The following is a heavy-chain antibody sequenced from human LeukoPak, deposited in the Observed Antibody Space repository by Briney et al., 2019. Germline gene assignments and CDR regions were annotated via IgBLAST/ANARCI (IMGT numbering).Heavy chain of an antibody. Sequence: GGSLRLSCAASGFTFSSYAMSWVRQAPGKGLEWVSAISGSGGSTYYADSVKGRFTISRDNSKNTLYLQMNSLRAEDTAVYYCAKRAPLWFGELSPYYFDHWGQGTLVTVSS. CDR2: ISGSGGST. CDR3: AKRAPLWFGELSPYYFDH. CDR1: GFTFSSYA. J-gene: IGHJ4*02. D-gene: IGHD3-10*01. V-gene: IGHV3-23*01.